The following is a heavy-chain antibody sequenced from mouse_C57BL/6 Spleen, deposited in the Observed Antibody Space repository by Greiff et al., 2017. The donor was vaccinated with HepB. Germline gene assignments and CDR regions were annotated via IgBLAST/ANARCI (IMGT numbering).Heavy chain of an antibody. J-gene: IGHJ4*01. V-gene: IGHV1-85*01. CDR1: GYTFTSYD. D-gene: IGHD2-4*01. Sequence: VQLQQSGPELVKPGASVKLSCKASGYTFTSYDINWVKQRPGQGLEWIGWIYPRDGSTKYNEKFKGKATLTVDTSSSTAYMELHSLTSEDSAVYFCARPPYDYEGDYYAMDYWGQGTSVTVSS. CDR3: ARPPYDYEGDYYAMDY. CDR2: IYPRDGST.